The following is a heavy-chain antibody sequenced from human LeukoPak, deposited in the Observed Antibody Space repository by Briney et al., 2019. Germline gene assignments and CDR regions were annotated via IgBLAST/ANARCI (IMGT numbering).Heavy chain of an antibody. V-gene: IGHV3-13*04. CDR3: ARVGQNQYGIDV. D-gene: IGHD1-14*01. CDR1: GSTLSNYD. CDR2: ISSRGDT. J-gene: IGHJ6*02. Sequence: PGGSLRLSCAASGSTLSNYDMHWCRQVTGKGLEWFSTISSRGDTYYTASVKGRFTISRDTAKNSLSLHMNSLTAGDTAVYYCARVGQNQYGIDVWGQGTTVTVSS.